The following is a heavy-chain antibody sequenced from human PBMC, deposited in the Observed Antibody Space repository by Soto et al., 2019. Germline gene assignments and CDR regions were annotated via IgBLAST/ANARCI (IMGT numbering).Heavy chain of an antibody. J-gene: IGHJ5*02. D-gene: IGHD6-13*01. CDR2: ISAYNGNT. CDR1: WFTLSSYG. CDR3: ARDFEAAGTFP. Sequence: GASVKGSCKASWFTLSSYGISLVRQAPGQGLEWMGWISAYNGNTNYAQKLQGRVTMTTDTSTSTAYMELRSLRSDDTAVYYCARDFEAAGTFPWGQGTLVTVSS. V-gene: IGHV1-18*01.